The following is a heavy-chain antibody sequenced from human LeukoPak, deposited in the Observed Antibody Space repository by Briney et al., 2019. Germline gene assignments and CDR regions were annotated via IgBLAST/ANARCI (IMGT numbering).Heavy chain of an antibody. Sequence: PGGSLRLSCAASGFTFSSYEMSWVRQAPGKGLEWVANIKQDGSEKYYVDSVKGRFTISRDNAKNSLYLQMNSLRAEDTAVYYCAELGITMIGGVWGKGTTVTISS. J-gene: IGHJ6*04. CDR3: AELGITMIGGV. D-gene: IGHD3-10*02. V-gene: IGHV3-7*01. CDR2: IKQDGSEK. CDR1: GFTFSSYE.